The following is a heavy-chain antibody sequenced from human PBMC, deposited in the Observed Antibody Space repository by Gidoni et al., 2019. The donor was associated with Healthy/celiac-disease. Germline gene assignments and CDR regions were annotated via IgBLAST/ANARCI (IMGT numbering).Heavy chain of an antibody. CDR3: AKEPYSSGRAASYYFDY. D-gene: IGHD3-22*01. Sequence: EVQLLESGGGLVQPGGSLRLSCAASGFTFSRYAMSWVRQAPGKGLEWVTAIRGSGGSTYYADSVKGRFTISRDNSKNTLYLQMNSLRAEDTAVYYCAKEPYSSGRAASYYFDYWGQGTLVTVSS. CDR1: GFTFSRYA. CDR2: IRGSGGST. J-gene: IGHJ4*02. V-gene: IGHV3-23*01.